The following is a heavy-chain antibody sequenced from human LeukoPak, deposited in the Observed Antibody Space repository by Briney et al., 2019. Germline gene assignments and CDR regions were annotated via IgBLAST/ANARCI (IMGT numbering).Heavy chain of an antibody. CDR1: GGSISSYY. Sequence: KPSETLSLTCTVSGGSISSYYWSWIRQPPGKGLEWIGYIYYSGSTNYNPSLKSRVTISVDTSKNQFSLKLSSVTAADTAVYYCARVRGSSWSYPEYFQHWGQGTLVTVSP. CDR2: IYYSGST. V-gene: IGHV4-59*01. J-gene: IGHJ1*01. CDR3: ARVRGSSWSYPEYFQH. D-gene: IGHD6-13*01.